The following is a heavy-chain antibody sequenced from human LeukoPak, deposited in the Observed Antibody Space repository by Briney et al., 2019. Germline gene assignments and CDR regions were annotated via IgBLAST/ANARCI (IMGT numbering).Heavy chain of an antibody. D-gene: IGHD6-13*01. CDR2: IYYSGST. CDR1: GGSISSYY. V-gene: IGHV4-59*08. Sequence: SETLSLTCTVSGGSISSYYWSWIRQPPGKGLEWIGYIYYSGSTNYNPSLKSRVTISVDTSKNQFSLKLSSVTAADTAVYYCARQAGGYYFDYWGRGTLVTVSP. CDR3: ARQAGGYYFDY. J-gene: IGHJ4*02.